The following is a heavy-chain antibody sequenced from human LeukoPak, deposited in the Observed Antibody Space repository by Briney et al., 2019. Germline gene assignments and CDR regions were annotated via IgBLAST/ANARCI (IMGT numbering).Heavy chain of an antibody. CDR1: GGTFSSYA. CDR3: ARDGRFLEWLEEVVRGYYMDV. J-gene: IGHJ6*03. CDR2: IIPIFGTA. D-gene: IGHD3-3*01. Sequence: ASVKVSCKASGGTFSSYAISWVRQAPGQGLEWIGGIIPIFGTANYAQKFQGRVTITADESTSTAYMELSSLRSEDTAVYYCARDGRFLEWLEEVVRGYYMDVWGKGTTVTVSS. V-gene: IGHV1-69*13.